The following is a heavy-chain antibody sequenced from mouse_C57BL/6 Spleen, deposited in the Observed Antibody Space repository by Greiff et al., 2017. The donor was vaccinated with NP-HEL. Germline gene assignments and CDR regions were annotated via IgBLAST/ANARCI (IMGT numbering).Heavy chain of an antibody. CDR2: IYPGGGYT. Sequence: QVHVKQSGAELVRPGTSVKMSCKASGYTFTNYWIGWAKQRPGHGLEWIGDIYPGGGYTNYNEKFKGKATLPADKSSSTAYMQFSSLTSEDSAIYYCARRNSNYAASSFDVWGTGTTVTVSS. D-gene: IGHD2-5*01. J-gene: IGHJ1*03. V-gene: IGHV1-63*01. CDR3: ARRNSNYAASSFDV. CDR1: GYTFTNYW.